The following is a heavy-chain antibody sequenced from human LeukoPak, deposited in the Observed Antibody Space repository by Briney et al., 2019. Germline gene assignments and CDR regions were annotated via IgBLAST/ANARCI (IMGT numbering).Heavy chain of an antibody. CDR1: GGSISSYY. D-gene: IGHD3-22*01. CDR3: ARDLRSIGFFSDS. J-gene: IGHJ4*02. Sequence: SETLSLTCTVSGGSISSYYWSWIRQPPGKGPEWIGYIHYSGSTYYNLSLKSRVSMSVDTSRNQFSLRLSSVTAADTAVYYCARDLRSIGFFSDSWGRGTLVTVSS. CDR2: IHYSGST. V-gene: IGHV4-30-4*08.